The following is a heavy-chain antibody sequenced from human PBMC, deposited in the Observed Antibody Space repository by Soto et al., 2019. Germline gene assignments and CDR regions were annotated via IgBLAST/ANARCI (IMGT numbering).Heavy chain of an antibody. CDR1: GFTFTSSA. CDR2: IVVGSGNT. V-gene: IGHV1-58*01. J-gene: IGHJ3*02. Sequence: SVKVSCKASGFTFTSSAVQWVRQARGQRLEWIGWIVVGSGNTNYAQKFQERVTITRDMSTSTAYMELSSLRSEDTAVYYCAADPGYYYDSSDDAFDIWGQGTMVTVS. CDR3: AADPGYYYDSSDDAFDI. D-gene: IGHD3-22*01.